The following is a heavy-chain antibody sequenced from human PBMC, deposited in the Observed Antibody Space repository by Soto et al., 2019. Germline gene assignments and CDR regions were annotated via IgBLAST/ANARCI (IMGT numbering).Heavy chain of an antibody. CDR1: GYSFSNFW. V-gene: IGHV5-51*01. CDR2: IYPDGSDT. J-gene: IGHJ4*02. CDR3: ASSVLVTSTMNYFDL. Sequence: LGESLKISCQASGYSFSNFWIAWVRQMPGEGLVWLGIIYPDGSDTRYSPSFLGQVTISADKSIKTTYLQWSSLKASDTAIYFCASSVLVTSTMNYFDLWGQGTLVTVSS. D-gene: IGHD2-8*02.